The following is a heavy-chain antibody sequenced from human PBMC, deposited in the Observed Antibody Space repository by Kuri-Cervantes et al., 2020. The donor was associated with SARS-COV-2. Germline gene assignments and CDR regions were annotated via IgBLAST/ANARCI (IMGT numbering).Heavy chain of an antibody. V-gene: IGHV1-18*01. D-gene: IGHD2-15*01. Sequence: ASVKVSCKASGYTFTSYGISWVRQAPGQGLEWMGWISAYNGNTNYAQKFQGRVTLTTDESTSTAYMELSSLRSEDTAVYYCARGTPTALLGLSDLCFDYWGQGTLVTVSS. CDR1: GYTFTSYG. CDR2: ISAYNGNT. CDR3: ARGTPTALLGLSDLCFDY. J-gene: IGHJ4*02.